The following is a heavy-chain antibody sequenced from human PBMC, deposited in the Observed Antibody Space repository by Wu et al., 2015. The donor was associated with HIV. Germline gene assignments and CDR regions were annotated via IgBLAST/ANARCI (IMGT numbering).Heavy chain of an antibody. CDR3: ARGSRENQLPYHYYYYMTS. CDR1: GYIFSNYD. V-gene: IGHV1-8*03. J-gene: IGHJ6*03. Sequence: QIQLVQSGAEVKKPGASVKVSCKASGYIFSNYDINWVRQAPGQGLEWLGWINPNSGNRGYSQNFQGRVTISRNTSISTAYMELFRLRSEDTAVYYCARGSRENQLPYHYYYYMTSGAKGPRSPSP. CDR2: INPNSGNR. D-gene: IGHD2-2*01.